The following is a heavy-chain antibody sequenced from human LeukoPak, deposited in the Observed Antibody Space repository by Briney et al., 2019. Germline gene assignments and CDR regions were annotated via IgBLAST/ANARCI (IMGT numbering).Heavy chain of an antibody. CDR2: ISAYNGNT. D-gene: IGHD6-13*01. V-gene: IGHV1-18*01. CDR3: AREMEIAGPSDY. Sequence: ASVKVSCKASGYTFTSYGISWVRQAPGQGLEWMGWISAYNGNTNYAQKLQGRVTMTTDTSTSTAYMELRSLRSDNTAVYYCAREMEIAGPSDYWGQGTLVTVSS. J-gene: IGHJ4*02. CDR1: GYTFTSYG.